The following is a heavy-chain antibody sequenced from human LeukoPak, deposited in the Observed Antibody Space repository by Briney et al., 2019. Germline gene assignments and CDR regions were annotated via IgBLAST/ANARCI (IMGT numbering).Heavy chain of an antibody. CDR3: AREPPPGRSGDYSEVLDY. J-gene: IGHJ4*02. CDR2: ISSSGNTI. V-gene: IGHV3-11*01. CDR1: GVSFSDIY. D-gene: IGHD1-26*01. Sequence: PGGSLRLSCAASGVSFSDIYMSWFRQAPGKGLEWVSYISSSGNTIDYADSVKGRFTISRDNGKNSLYLQMNSLRAEDTAVYYCAREPPPGRSGDYSEVLDYWGQGTRVTVSS.